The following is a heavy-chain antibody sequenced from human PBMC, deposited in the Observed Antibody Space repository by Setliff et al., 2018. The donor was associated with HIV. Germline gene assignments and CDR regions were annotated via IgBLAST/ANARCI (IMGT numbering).Heavy chain of an antibody. CDR1: GFTFSSYS. Sequence: GGSLRLSCAASGFTFSSYSMNWVRQAPGKGLEWVSYISSSSTIYYADSVKGRFTISRDNAKNSLYLQMNSLRAEDTAVYYCARDGVVVVATGKPLINWFDPWGQGTLVTVSS. D-gene: IGHD2-15*01. V-gene: IGHV3-48*01. CDR2: ISSSSTI. CDR3: ARDGVVVVATGKPLINWFDP. J-gene: IGHJ5*02.